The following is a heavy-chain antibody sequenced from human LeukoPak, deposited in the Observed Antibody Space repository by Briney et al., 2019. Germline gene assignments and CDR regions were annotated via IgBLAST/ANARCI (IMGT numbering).Heavy chain of an antibody. V-gene: IGHV3-23*01. D-gene: IGHD1-26*01. CDR2: FSASGGST. CDR3: AKGNSGSYLMYFDY. J-gene: IGHJ4*02. CDR1: GFTFSSYA. Sequence: GGSLRLSCAASGFTFSSYAMSWVRQAPGKGLEWVSGFSASGGSTYYADSVKGRFTISRDNSKNTLYLQMNSLRAEDTAVYYCAKGNSGSYLMYFDYWGQGTLVTVSS.